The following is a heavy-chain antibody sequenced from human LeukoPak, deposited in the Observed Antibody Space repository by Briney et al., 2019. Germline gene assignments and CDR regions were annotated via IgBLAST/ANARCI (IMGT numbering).Heavy chain of an antibody. J-gene: IGHJ5*02. CDR3: ARDQWFGECNWFDP. D-gene: IGHD3-10*01. Sequence: ASVKVSCKASGYTFTSYAMNWVRQAPGQGLEWMGWINTNTGSPTYAQGFTGRFVFSLDTSVSTAYLQISSLKAEDTAVYYCARDQWFGECNWFDPWGQGTLVTVSS. CDR2: INTNTGSP. V-gene: IGHV7-4-1*02. CDR1: GYTFTSYA.